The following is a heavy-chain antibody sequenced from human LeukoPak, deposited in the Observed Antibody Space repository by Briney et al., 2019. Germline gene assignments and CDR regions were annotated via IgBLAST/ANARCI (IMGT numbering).Heavy chain of an antibody. Sequence: SVTVSCKASAGTFSSYAISWVRQAPGQGLKWMGGIIPIFGTANYAQKFQGRVTITADKSTSTAYMELSSLRSEDTAVYYCARVSPTSYYYGMDVWGKGTTVTVSS. CDR1: AGTFSSYA. V-gene: IGHV1-69*06. CDR3: ARVSPTSYYYGMDV. J-gene: IGHJ6*04. CDR2: IIPIFGTA.